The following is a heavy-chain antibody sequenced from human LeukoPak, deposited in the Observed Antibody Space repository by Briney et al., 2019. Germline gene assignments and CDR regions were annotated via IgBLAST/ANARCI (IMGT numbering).Heavy chain of an antibody. V-gene: IGHV3-23*01. CDR2: IRAGGEDT. J-gene: IGHJ5*02. Sequence: GGSLRLSCAGSGFTFSNFDMNWVRQAPGKGLDWVSAIRAGGEDTFYADSVKGRFTISRDNSKNTLYLQMNSLRAEDTAVYYCAKAKYDYGDPVGWFDPWGQGTLVTVSS. D-gene: IGHD4-17*01. CDR3: AKAKYDYGDPVGWFDP. CDR1: GFTFSNFD.